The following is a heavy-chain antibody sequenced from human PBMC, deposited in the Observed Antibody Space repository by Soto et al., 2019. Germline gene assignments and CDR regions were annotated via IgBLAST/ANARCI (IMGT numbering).Heavy chain of an antibody. D-gene: IGHD5-18*01. V-gene: IGHV4-61*08. CDR3: ARIPVDTSMIYWLDP. CDR2: IYYSGNA. J-gene: IGHJ5*01. CDR1: GGSVSSGDYY. Sequence: SETLSLTCTVSGGSVSSGDYYWSWIRQPPGKGLEWIGYIYYSGNANYNPSLKSRVIISVDTSKNLFSLKLTSVTAADTAVYYCARIPVDTSMIYWLDPWGQGTLVTVSS.